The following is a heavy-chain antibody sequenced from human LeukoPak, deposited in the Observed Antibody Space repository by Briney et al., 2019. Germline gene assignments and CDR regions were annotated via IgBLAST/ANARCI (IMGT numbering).Heavy chain of an antibody. CDR3: ASRYDSSGYPARDTDN. J-gene: IGHJ4*02. CDR1: GGTFSSYA. CDR2: IIPILGIA. Sequence: SVKVSCKASGGTFSSYAISWVRQAPGQGLEWMGRIIPILGIANYAQKFQSRVTITADKSTSTAYMELSSLRSEDTAVYYCASRYDSSGYPARDTDNWGQGTLVTVSS. V-gene: IGHV1-69*04. D-gene: IGHD3-22*01.